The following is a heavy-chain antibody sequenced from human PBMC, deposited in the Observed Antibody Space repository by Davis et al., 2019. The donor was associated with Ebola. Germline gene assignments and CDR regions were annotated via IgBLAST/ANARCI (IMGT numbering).Heavy chain of an antibody. CDR1: GFTFSSYG. J-gene: IGHJ4*02. D-gene: IGHD3-9*01. Sequence: GESLKISCAASGFTFSSYGMHWVRQAPGKGLEWVAVISYDGSNKYYADSVKGRFTISRDNSKNTLYLQMNSLRAEDTAVYYCAKDGVLRYFGGYFDYWGQGTLVTVSS. CDR2: ISYDGSNK. CDR3: AKDGVLRYFGGYFDY. V-gene: IGHV3-30*18.